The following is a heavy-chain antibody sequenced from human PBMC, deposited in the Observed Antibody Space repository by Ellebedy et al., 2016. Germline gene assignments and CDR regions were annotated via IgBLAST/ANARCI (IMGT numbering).Heavy chain of an antibody. V-gene: IGHV4-31*03. CDR2: MRKSGYA. CDR1: GDSMTTVADY. J-gene: IGHJ4*02. D-gene: IGHD2/OR15-2a*01. CDR3: ARGAYTTLSGPFDY. Sequence: SETLSLXXTVSGDSMTTVADYNWSWIRQRPGEGLEWIGFMRKSGYAYYEPSLQSRLSMSVAPSRNHFSLTLRPVTAADTAMYYCARGAYTTLSGPFDYWGRGTLVTVSS.